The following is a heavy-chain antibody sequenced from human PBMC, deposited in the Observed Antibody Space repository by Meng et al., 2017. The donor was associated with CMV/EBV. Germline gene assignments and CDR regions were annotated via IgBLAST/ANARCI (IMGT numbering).Heavy chain of an antibody. V-gene: IGHV3-23*05. Sequence: LRLSCAASGFTFSSYAMSWVRQTPGKGLEWVSTIDSSGAYIADSVKGRFTVSRDNFKNTLDLQMNSLRVEDAATYYCAKLMGNTRVDHWGQGTQVTVSS. D-gene: IGHD5-24*01. CDR2: IDSSGA. J-gene: IGHJ5*02. CDR1: GFTFSSYA. CDR3: AKLMGNTRVDH.